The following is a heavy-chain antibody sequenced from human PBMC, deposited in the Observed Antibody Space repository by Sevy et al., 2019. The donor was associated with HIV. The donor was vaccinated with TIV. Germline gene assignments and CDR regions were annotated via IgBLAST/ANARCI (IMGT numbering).Heavy chain of an antibody. Sequence: GGSLRLSXAASXXXVSSNYMSWXXXAPGKGLEWVSVIYSGGSTYYADSVKGRFTISRHNSKNTLYLQMNSLRAEDTAVYYCARGPYSSSSXXXDXWGQGTMVTVSS. CDR2: IYSGGST. J-gene: IGHJ3*01. CDR1: XXXVSSNY. CDR3: ARGPYSSSSXXXDX. D-gene: IGHD6-6*01. V-gene: IGHV3-53*04.